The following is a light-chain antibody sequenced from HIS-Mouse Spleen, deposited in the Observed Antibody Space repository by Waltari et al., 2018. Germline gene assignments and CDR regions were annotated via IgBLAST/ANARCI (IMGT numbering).Light chain of an antibody. J-gene: IGKJ2*01. CDR1: QDISNY. CDR2: DAS. Sequence: DIQMTQSPSSLSASVGDRVTITCQASQDISNYLNWYQQKPGKAPKPLIYDASNLEKGVPSRFSGSGSGTDFTFTISSLQPEDIATYYCQQYDNPMYTFGQGTKLEIK. V-gene: IGKV1-33*01. CDR3: QQYDNPMYT.